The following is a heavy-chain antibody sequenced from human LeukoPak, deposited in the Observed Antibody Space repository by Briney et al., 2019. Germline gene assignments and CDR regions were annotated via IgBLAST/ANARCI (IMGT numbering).Heavy chain of an antibody. CDR1: GGSFSGYY. Sequence: SETLSLTCAVYGGSFSGYYWSWIRRPPGKGLEWIGEINHSGSTNYNPSLKSRVTISVDTSKNQFSLKLSSVTAADTAVYYCARRWSHYYDSKRGDAFDIWGQGTMVTVSS. D-gene: IGHD3-22*01. J-gene: IGHJ3*02. CDR2: INHSGST. CDR3: ARRWSHYYDSKRGDAFDI. V-gene: IGHV4-34*01.